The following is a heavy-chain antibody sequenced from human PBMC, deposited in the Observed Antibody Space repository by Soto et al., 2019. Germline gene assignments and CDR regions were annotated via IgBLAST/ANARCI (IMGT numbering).Heavy chain of an antibody. CDR1: GFTFSSYA. V-gene: IGHV3-30-3*01. CDR2: ISYDGSNK. CDR3: ARDIRLGELSLLKGPDY. D-gene: IGHD3-16*02. Sequence: QVQLVESGGGVVQPGRSLRLSCAASGFTFSSYAMHWVRQAPGKGLEWVAVISYDGSNKYYADSVKGRFTISRDNSKNTLYLQMNSLRAEDTAVYYCARDIRLGELSLLKGPDYWGQGTLVTVSS. J-gene: IGHJ4*02.